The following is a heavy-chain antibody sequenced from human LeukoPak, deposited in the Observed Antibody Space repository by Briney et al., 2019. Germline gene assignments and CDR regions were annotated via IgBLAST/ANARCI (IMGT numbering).Heavy chain of an antibody. Sequence: GGSLRLSCAASGFTFDDYAMHWVRQAPGKGLEWVSLISGDGGSTYYADSVKGRFTIYRDNSKNSLYLQMNSLRTEDTALYYCAKDTAMIVVVSDAFDIWGQGTMVTVSS. D-gene: IGHD3-22*01. CDR2: ISGDGGST. CDR1: GFTFDDYA. CDR3: AKDTAMIVVVSDAFDI. V-gene: IGHV3-43*02. J-gene: IGHJ3*02.